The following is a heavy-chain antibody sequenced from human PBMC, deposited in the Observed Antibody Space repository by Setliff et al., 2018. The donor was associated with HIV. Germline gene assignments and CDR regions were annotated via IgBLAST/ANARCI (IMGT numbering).Heavy chain of an antibody. CDR1: GGSINSHY. CDR3: ATGQAYYNFWSGYIPPQVVGYNGLDV. V-gene: IGHV4-59*11. D-gene: IGHD3-3*01. J-gene: IGHJ6*02. CDR2: IYFTGIT. Sequence: SETLSLTCTVSGGSINSHYWSWIRQPPGKGLEYIGYIYFTGITNYNPSLQSRVTISIDTTKKQLFLRVRSVTAADTAVYYCATGQAYYNFWSGYIPPQVVGYNGLDVWGQGATVTVSS.